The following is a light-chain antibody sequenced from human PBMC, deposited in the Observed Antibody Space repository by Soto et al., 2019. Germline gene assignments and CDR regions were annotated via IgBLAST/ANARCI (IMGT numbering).Light chain of an antibody. Sequence: DIQMTQSPSTLSASVGDRVTITCRASQSISSWLAWYQQQPGKAPKLLIYKASSLESGVPSRFSGSGSGTEFTLTISSLQPDDVANSYCQQYNSYSLTFGGGTKVEIK. J-gene: IGKJ4*01. CDR3: QQYNSYSLT. CDR2: KAS. CDR1: QSISSW. V-gene: IGKV1-5*03.